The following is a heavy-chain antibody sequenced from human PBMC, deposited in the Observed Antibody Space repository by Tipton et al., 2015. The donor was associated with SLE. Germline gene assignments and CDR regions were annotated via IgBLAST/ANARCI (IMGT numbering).Heavy chain of an antibody. Sequence: TLSLTCTVSGDSISSSSYGWGWIRQPPGTGLEWSGSVYNTGSTYYNPSLKSPVTISVDTSKNQFYLKLRSVTAADTAVYYCARHQLWYFDLWGRGTLVTVSS. CDR3: ARHQLWYFDL. J-gene: IGHJ2*01. CDR2: VYNTGST. D-gene: IGHD2-2*01. CDR1: GDSISSSSYG. V-gene: IGHV4-39*01.